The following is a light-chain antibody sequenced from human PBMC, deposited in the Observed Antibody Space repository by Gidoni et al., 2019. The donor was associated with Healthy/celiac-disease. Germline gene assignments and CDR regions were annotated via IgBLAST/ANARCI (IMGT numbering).Light chain of an antibody. CDR3: QQLNSYPIT. CDR2: AAS. J-gene: IGKJ4*01. V-gene: IGKV1-9*01. CDR1: QGISSY. Sequence: DIEMIKCTSFLSASVGDRITITCRASQGISSYLDWYQQNPGKAPKLLLYAASTLQSGVPSMFGGSGSGTVFTLTISSLQPEDFATYCWQQLNSYPITFGGGTKLEIK.